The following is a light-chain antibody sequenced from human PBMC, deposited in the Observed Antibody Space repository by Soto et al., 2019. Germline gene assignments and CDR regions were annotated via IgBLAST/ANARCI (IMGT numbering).Light chain of an antibody. V-gene: IGLV3-21*02. J-gene: IGLJ1*01. CDR1: NIGSKN. CDR2: NDD. CDR3: QVWDSGSDHLYV. Sequence: YELTQPPSVSVAPGQTARLACGGNNIGSKNVHWYQQKPGQAPVLVVYNDDDRPSGIPERFSGSNSGNTATLTINRVEGGDEADYYCQVWDSGSDHLYVFGTGTKVTVL.